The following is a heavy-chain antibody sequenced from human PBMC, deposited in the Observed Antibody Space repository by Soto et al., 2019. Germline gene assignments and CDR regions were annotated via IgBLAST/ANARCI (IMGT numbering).Heavy chain of an antibody. CDR2: INHSRST. CDR1: GGSLSDYY. V-gene: IGHV4-34*01. D-gene: IGHD6-19*01. CDR3: ARTPRAVAGTAGMDV. J-gene: IGHJ6*02. Sequence: QVQLQQWGAGLLKSSETLSLTCAVYGGSLSDYYWSWIRQPPGKGLEWIGEINHSRSTNYNPSLKSHDPKAVDTSKNQFSPKVSSGNAADTAVYYCARTPRAVAGTAGMDVWGQGTTVTVSS.